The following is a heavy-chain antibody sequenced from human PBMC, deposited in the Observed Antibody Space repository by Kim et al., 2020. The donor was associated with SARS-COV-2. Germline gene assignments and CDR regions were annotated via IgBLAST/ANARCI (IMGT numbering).Heavy chain of an antibody. Sequence: YNPSLKSRVTISVDTSKNQFSLKLSSVTAADTAVYYCARLDWARLYYFDYWGQGTLVTVSS. V-gene: IGHV4-39*01. CDR3: ARLDWARLYYFDY. D-gene: IGHD2-21*01. J-gene: IGHJ4*02.